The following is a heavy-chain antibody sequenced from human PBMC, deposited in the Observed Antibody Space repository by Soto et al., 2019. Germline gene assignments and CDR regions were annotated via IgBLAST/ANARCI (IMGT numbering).Heavy chain of an antibody. D-gene: IGHD2-21*02. CDR2: INAGNGNT. Sequence: QVKLVQSGAEEKKPGASVKVSCKASGYTFTSYAMHWVRQAPGQRLAWMGWINAGNGNTKYSQKCQGRVTITRDTSASTAYMELRSLRSEDTAVYYCARAWVVVTAPDYWGQGTLVTVSS. CDR1: GYTFTSYA. J-gene: IGHJ4*02. V-gene: IGHV1-3*05. CDR3: ARAWVVVTAPDY.